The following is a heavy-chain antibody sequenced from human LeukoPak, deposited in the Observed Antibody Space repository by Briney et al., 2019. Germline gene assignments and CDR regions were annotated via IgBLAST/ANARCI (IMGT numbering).Heavy chain of an antibody. J-gene: IGHJ6*02. Sequence: PGGSLRLSCAASGLTFSSHWMHWVRQAPGKGLEWVANIKQDGSEKYYVDSVKGRFTISRDNAKNSLYLQMNSLRAEDTAVYYCARTSYGDDYYYGMDVWGQGTTVTVSS. V-gene: IGHV3-7*01. D-gene: IGHD4-17*01. CDR3: ARTSYGDDYYYGMDV. CDR2: IKQDGSEK. CDR1: GLTFSSHW.